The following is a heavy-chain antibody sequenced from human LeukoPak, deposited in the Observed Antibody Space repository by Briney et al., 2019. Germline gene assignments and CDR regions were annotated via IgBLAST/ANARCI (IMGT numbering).Heavy chain of an antibody. CDR3: ARGRDIVVVVAATPYWFDP. V-gene: IGHV4-31*03. D-gene: IGHD2-15*01. Sequence: SETLSLTCTVSGGSISSGGYYWSWIHQHPGKGLEWIGYIYYSGSTYYNPSLKSRVTISVDTSKNQFSLKLSSVTAADTAVYYCARGRDIVVVVAATPYWFDPWGQGTLVTVSS. CDR1: GGSISSGGYY. CDR2: IYYSGST. J-gene: IGHJ5*02.